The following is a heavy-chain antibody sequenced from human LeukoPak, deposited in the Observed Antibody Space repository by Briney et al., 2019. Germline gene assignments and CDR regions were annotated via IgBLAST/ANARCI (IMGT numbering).Heavy chain of an antibody. CDR1: GGTFSSYA. D-gene: IGHD3-16*02. CDR2: IIPILGIA. Sequence: SVKVSCKASGGTFSSYAISWVRQAPGQGLEWMGRIIPILGIANYAQKFQGRVTITADKSTSTAYMELSSLRSEDTAVYYCARDIVDYYGMDVWGQGTTVTISS. J-gene: IGHJ6*02. V-gene: IGHV1-69*04. CDR3: ARDIVDYYGMDV.